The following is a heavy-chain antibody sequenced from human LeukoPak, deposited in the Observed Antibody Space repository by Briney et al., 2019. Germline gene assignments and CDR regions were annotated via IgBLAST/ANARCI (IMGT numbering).Heavy chain of an antibody. CDR3: ARDRVTNSYDYYGLDV. Sequence: GGSPRLSCAASGFPFSNYWMTWVRQAPGKGLEWVANINQGGSGKYYVDSVKGRFTISRDNAKNSLYLQINSLRAEDTAVYFCARDRVTNSYDYYGLDVWGQGTTVSVSS. V-gene: IGHV3-7*03. CDR2: INQGGSGK. CDR1: GFPFSNYW. D-gene: IGHD5-18*01. J-gene: IGHJ6*02.